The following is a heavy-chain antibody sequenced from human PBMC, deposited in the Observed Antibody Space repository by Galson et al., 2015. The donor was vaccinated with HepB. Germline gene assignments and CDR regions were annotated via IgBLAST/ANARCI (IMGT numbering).Heavy chain of an antibody. CDR3: ARDRVVPAATTYYYYYMDV. CDR1: GGSISSYY. Sequence: LSLTCTVSGGSISSYYWSWIRQPPGKGLEWIGYIYYSGSTNYNPSLKSRVTISVDTSKNQFSLKLSSVTAADTAVYYCARDRVVPAATTYYYYYMDVWGKGTTVTVSS. CDR2: IYYSGST. J-gene: IGHJ6*03. V-gene: IGHV4-59*01. D-gene: IGHD2-2*01.